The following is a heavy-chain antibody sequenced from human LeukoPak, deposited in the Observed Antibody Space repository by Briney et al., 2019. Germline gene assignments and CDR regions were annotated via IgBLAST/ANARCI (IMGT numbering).Heavy chain of an antibody. J-gene: IGHJ4*02. CDR1: GFTFSSYE. Sequence: PGGSLRLSCAASGFTFSSYEMNWVRQAPGKGLEWVSYVSANGDTIYYADSVRGRFTISRDNAKNSLFLLMNSLRAEDKAVYYCVGAYAGLLDYWGQGTLLTVSS. V-gene: IGHV3-48*03. CDR2: VSANGDTI. CDR3: VGAYAGLLDY. D-gene: IGHD2-2*01.